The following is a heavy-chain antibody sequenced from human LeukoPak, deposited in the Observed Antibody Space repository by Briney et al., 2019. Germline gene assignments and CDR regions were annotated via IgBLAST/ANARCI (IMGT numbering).Heavy chain of an antibody. CDR2: IYYSGNT. CDR1: GGSISRDTYY. Sequence: PSETLSLTCTVSGGSISRDTYYWTWIRQPPGKGLEWIGYIYYSGNTNHNPSLKSRVTISVDTSKNQFSLKLSSVTAADTAVYYCASSDSSGYYDNWGQGTLVTVSS. V-gene: IGHV4-61*01. J-gene: IGHJ4*02. CDR3: ASSDSSGYYDN. D-gene: IGHD3-22*01.